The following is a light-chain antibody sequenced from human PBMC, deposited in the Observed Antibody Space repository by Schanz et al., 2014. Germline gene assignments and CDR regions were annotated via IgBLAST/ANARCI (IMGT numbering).Light chain of an antibody. Sequence: DIQVTQSPSSLSASVGDRVTITCRASQAINNYLAWYQQKPGRVPKLLIYAASTLQSGVPPRFSGSGSMTDFTLTISSLQPEDVGTYYCQKYDSAPWTFGQGTKVEIK. V-gene: IGKV1-27*01. CDR3: QKYDSAPWT. CDR1: QAINNY. CDR2: AAS. J-gene: IGKJ1*01.